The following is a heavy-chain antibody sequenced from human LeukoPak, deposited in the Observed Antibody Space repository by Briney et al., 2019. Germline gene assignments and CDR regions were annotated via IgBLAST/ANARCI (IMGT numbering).Heavy chain of an antibody. J-gene: IGHJ4*02. Sequence: GGSLRLSCAASGFTFSSYVMSWVRQAPGKGLEWVSAITDSGDNTYYADSVKGRFTISRDNSKNTLYLQMNSLRAEDTAVYYCAKRGPAGAGKSPDYFDYWGQGTLVTVSS. CDR1: GFTFSSYV. CDR2: ITDSGDNT. CDR3: AKRGPAGAGKSPDYFDY. D-gene: IGHD6-19*01. V-gene: IGHV3-23*01.